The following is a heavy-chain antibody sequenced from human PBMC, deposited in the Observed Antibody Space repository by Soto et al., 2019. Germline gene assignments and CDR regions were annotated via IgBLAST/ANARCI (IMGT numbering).Heavy chain of an antibody. J-gene: IGHJ4*02. CDR3: ARADPYCGGDCLDY. V-gene: IGHV4-30-2*01. CDR1: GGTINSGGCT. D-gene: IGHD2-21*02. CDR2: IYHSGST. Sequence: SISIAASGGTINSGGCTWSWIRQPPGKGLEWMGYIYHSGSTYYNPSLKSRVTISVDRSKNQFSLKLSSVTAADTAVYYCARADPYCGGDCLDYWGQGTLVTVS.